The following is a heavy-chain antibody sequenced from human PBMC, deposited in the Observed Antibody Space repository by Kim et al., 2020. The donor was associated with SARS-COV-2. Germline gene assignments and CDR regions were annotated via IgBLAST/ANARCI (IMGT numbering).Heavy chain of an antibody. J-gene: IGHJ6*03. V-gene: IGHV1-8*01. CDR1: GYTFTSYD. CDR2: MNPNSGNT. D-gene: IGHD3-3*01. Sequence: ASVKVSCKASGYTFTSYDINWVRQATGQGLEWMGWMNPNSGNTGYAQKFQGRVTMTRNTSISTAYMELSSLRSEDTAVYYCAREFYDFWSGYSYYYMDVWGKGPRSRSP. CDR3: AREFYDFWSGYSYYYMDV.